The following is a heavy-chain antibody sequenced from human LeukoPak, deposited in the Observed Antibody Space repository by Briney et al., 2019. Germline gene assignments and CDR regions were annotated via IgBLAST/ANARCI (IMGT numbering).Heavy chain of an antibody. CDR3: ARRPIGPTGLRYFDWLPKTTNAFDI. J-gene: IGHJ3*02. V-gene: IGHV4-59*12. CDR2: IYYSGST. Sequence: SSETLSLTCTVSGGSISNYYWSWIRQPPGQELEWIGYIYYSGSTNYNPSLKSRVTISVDTSKNQFSLKLSSVTAADTAVYYCARRPIGPTGLRYFDWLPKTTNAFDIWGQGTMVTVSS. D-gene: IGHD3-9*01. CDR1: GGSISNYY.